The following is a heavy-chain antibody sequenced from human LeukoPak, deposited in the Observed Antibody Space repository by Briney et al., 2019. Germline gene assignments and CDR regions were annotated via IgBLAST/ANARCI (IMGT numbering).Heavy chain of an antibody. Sequence: GGSLRLSCAASGFTFSDYYMSWIRQAPGKGLEWVSYISSSGSTIYYADSVKGRFTISRDNAKNSLYLQMNSLRAEDTAVYYCARGTTVTTRFGYYYYGMDVWGQGTTVTVSS. CDR1: GFTFSDYY. J-gene: IGHJ6*02. D-gene: IGHD4-17*01. V-gene: IGHV3-11*01. CDR2: ISSSGSTI. CDR3: ARGTTVTTRFGYYYYGMDV.